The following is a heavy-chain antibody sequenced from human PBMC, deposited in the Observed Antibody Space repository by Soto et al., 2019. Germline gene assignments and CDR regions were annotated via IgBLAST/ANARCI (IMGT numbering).Heavy chain of an antibody. J-gene: IGHJ4*01. V-gene: IGHV3-30-3*01. CDR1: GFIFTSYA. CDR2: ISYDGSNQ. D-gene: IGHD5-18*01. Sequence: GGSLRLSCAAFGFIFTSYAMHWVRQGPGEGLEWVAVISYDGSNQYYADSVKGRFTISRDNSKNTLYMQMNSVRAEDTAVYSCGADTGMATGLGYGGQGTLVTVPS. CDR3: GADTGMATGLGY.